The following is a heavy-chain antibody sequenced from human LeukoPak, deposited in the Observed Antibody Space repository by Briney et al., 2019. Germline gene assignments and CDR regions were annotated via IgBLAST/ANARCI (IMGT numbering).Heavy chain of an antibody. CDR1: GFTYTTYA. D-gene: IGHD2-8*01. V-gene: IGHV3-30-3*01. Sequence: PGRSLRLSCADSGFTYTTYAMHWVRQAPGKGLEWVAAISYDGTTEYYADSEKGRFTISRDNSKNMLYLQMNSLRTEDTALYYCARYEMMYATTFHYHGMDVWGQGTTVTVSS. CDR2: ISYDGTTE. CDR3: ARYEMMYATTFHYHGMDV. J-gene: IGHJ6*02.